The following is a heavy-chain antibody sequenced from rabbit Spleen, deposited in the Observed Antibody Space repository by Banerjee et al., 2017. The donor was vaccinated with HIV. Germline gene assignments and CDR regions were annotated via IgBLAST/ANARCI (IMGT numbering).Heavy chain of an antibody. CDR2: IDAGSSGST. CDR3: ARDTSSSFSSYGMDL. D-gene: IGHD1-1*01. V-gene: IGHV1S40*01. Sequence: QSLEESGGDLVKPVASLTLTCTASGFSFSSSDYMCWVRPAPGKGLEWIACIDAGSSGSTYYANWAKGRFTISKTSSTTVTLQMTRLTAADTATYFCARDTSSSFSSYGMDLWGPGTLVTVS. CDR1: GFSFSSSDY. J-gene: IGHJ6*01.